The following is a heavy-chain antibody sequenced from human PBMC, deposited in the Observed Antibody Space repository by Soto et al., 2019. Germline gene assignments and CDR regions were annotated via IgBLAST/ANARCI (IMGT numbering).Heavy chain of an antibody. V-gene: IGHV3-30*18. CDR2: ISYDGSNK. D-gene: IGHD3-3*01. CDR1: GFTFSSYG. J-gene: IGHJ6*02. Sequence: QSGGSLRLSCAASGFTFSSYGMHWVRQAPGKGLEWVAVISYDGSNKYYADSVKGRFTISRDNSKNTLYLQMNSLRAEDTAVYYCAKDRPGFGVVNAYYYGMDVWGQGTTVTVSS. CDR3: AKDRPGFGVVNAYYYGMDV.